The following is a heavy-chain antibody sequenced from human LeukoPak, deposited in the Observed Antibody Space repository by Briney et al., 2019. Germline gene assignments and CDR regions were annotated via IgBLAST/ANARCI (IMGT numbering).Heavy chain of an antibody. J-gene: IGHJ4*02. CDR2: IYSSGST. CDR3: ARHRSDGTYPLDY. CDR1: GGSISNSY. V-gene: IGHV4-59*08. D-gene: IGHD1-26*01. Sequence: SETLSLTCTVSGGSISNSYWSWVRQPPGKGLEWIGHIYSSGSTTYSPSLKSRVTMSVDTSKNQCSLKLTSVTAADTAVYYCARHRSDGTYPLDYWGQGALVTVSS.